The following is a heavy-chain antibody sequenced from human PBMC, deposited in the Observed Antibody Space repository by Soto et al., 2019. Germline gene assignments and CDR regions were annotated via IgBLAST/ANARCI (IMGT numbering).Heavy chain of an antibody. V-gene: IGHV3-53*01. CDR2: TYTGGNS. CDR3: AREGYPYGLDY. Sequence: GGSLRLSCAASGVTVSSKYMTWVRQAPGKGLEWVSMTYTGGNSNYADSVKGRFTVSRDNSKNTLYLHMNSLSAEDTAVYYCAREGYPYGLDYWGQGSLVTVSS. J-gene: IGHJ4*02. D-gene: IGHD3-10*01. CDR1: GVTVSSKY.